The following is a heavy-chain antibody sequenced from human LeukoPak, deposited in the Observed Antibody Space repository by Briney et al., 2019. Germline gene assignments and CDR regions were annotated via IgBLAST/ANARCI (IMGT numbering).Heavy chain of an antibody. J-gene: IGHJ5*02. CDR2: ISAYNGNT. V-gene: IGHV1-18*01. CDR3: ARGSGVQRDYNWFDP. Sequence: ASVKVSCKASGYTFTSYGISWVRQAPGQGLEWMGWISAYNGNTNYAQKLQGRVTMTTDTSTSTAYMELSRLRSDDTAVYYCARGSGVQRDYNWFDPWGQGTLVTVSS. D-gene: IGHD2-8*01. CDR1: GYTFTSYG.